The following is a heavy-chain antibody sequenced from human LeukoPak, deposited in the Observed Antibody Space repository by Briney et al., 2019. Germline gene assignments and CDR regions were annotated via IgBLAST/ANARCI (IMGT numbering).Heavy chain of an antibody. Sequence: ASVKVSCKASGYTFTGYYMHWVRQAPGQGLGWMGWINPNSGGTNYAQKFQGRVTMTRDTSISTAYMELSRLRSDDTAVYYCAREPTADTAIVDYWGQGTLVTVSS. CDR1: GYTFTGYY. D-gene: IGHD5-18*01. V-gene: IGHV1-2*02. CDR2: INPNSGGT. CDR3: AREPTADTAIVDY. J-gene: IGHJ4*02.